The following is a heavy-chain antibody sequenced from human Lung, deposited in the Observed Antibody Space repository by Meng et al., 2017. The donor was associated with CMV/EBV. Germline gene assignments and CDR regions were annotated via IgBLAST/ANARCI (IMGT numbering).Heavy chain of an antibody. D-gene: IGHD4-23*01. CDR3: ARGINGGCGD. CDR2: TYYRSKWYH. Sequence: QLQLQQSCPGLVKPSQTLSLTCAIDGDIVSSNSAAWHWIRQSPSRGLEWLGRTYYRSKWYHEYAVSVKSRITISPDTPKNQFSLQLNSMTPEDTAVYYCARGINGGCGDWGQGTLVTVSS. V-gene: IGHV6-1*01. CDR1: GDIVSSNSAA. J-gene: IGHJ4*02.